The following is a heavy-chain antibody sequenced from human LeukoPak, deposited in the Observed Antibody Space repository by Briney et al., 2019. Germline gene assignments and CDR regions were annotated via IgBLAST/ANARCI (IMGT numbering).Heavy chain of an antibody. CDR2: ISGSGGST. Sequence: PGGSLRLSCAASGFTLSSYAMSWVRQAPGKGLEWVSAISGSGGSTYYADSVKGRFTISRDNSKNTLYLQMNSLRAEDTAVYYCARDRYSSGWYRGELDYWGQGTLVTVSS. CDR1: GFTLSSYA. V-gene: IGHV3-23*01. D-gene: IGHD6-19*01. J-gene: IGHJ4*02. CDR3: ARDRYSSGWYRGELDY.